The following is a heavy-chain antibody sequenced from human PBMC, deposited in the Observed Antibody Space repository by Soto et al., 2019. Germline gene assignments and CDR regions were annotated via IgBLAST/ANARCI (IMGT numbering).Heavy chain of an antibody. CDR3: ARGWNYYDSSVSGFFDY. Sequence: QVQLQQWGAGLLKPSETLSLTCAVYGGSFSGYYWSWIRQPPGKGLEWIGEINHSGSTNYNPSLKSGVTISVDTSKNQFSLKLSSVTAADTAVYYCARGWNYYDSSVSGFFDYWGQGTLVTVSS. D-gene: IGHD3-22*01. J-gene: IGHJ4*02. CDR1: GGSFSGYY. CDR2: INHSGST. V-gene: IGHV4-34*01.